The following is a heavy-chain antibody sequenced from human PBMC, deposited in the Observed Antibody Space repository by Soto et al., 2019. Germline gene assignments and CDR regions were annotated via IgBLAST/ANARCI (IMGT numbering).Heavy chain of an antibody. J-gene: IGHJ5*02. Sequence: GESLKISCKASGYSFPFDWIGWVRQMPGKGLEWMGFVYPSDSDTRYSPSFQGQVTISADKSINTAYLQWDSLKASDTAIYYRVGLMVVAAPAGWFDPWGQGTLVTVSS. CDR3: VGLMVVAAPAGWFDP. CDR2: VYPSDSDT. V-gene: IGHV5-51*01. D-gene: IGHD2-15*01. CDR1: GYSFPFDW.